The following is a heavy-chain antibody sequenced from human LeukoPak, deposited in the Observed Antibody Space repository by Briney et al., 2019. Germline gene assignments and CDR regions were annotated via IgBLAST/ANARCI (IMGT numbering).Heavy chain of an antibody. CDR2: MNPHSSST. J-gene: IGHJ4*02. D-gene: IGHD6-19*01. Sequence: PSVKLSCNASGYTFTCYDIGWVRHAPGPGLEWMGWMNPHSSSTSYSHKFHGRVTMTSNTSISTTYMELRSTRPEATAMYNCARGPGGSGWYYFNYWGQGTLVTVSS. V-gene: IGHV1-8*01. CDR3: ARGPGGSGWYYFNY. CDR1: GYTFTCYD.